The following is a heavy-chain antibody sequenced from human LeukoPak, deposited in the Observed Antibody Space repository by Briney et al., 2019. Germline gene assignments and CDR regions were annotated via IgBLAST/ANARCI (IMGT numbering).Heavy chain of an antibody. CDR3: TKSDHFDY. J-gene: IGHJ4*02. CDR1: GFTLSNYW. CDR2: GEGDGSTS. V-gene: IGHV3-74*03. D-gene: IGHD2-21*02. Sequence: GGSLRLSCAASGFTLSNYWMHWVRQAPGKGLVWVSRGEGDGSTSTYADSVKGRFTISRDNAKNTLYLQMNSLRAEDTAMYYCTKSDHFDYRGQGTLVTVSS.